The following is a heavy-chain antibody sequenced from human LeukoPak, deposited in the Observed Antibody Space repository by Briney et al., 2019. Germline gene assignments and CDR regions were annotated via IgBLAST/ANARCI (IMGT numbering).Heavy chain of an antibody. D-gene: IGHD6-19*01. Sequence: SETLSLTCTVSGGSISSYYWSWIRQPPGKGLEWIGYIYYSGSTNYNPSLKRRVTISVDTSKNQFSLKLSSVTAADTAVYYCARVGRQWLVQGYWYFDLWGRGTLVTVSS. V-gene: IGHV4-59*01. J-gene: IGHJ2*01. CDR1: GGSISSYY. CDR3: ARVGRQWLVQGYWYFDL. CDR2: IYYSGST.